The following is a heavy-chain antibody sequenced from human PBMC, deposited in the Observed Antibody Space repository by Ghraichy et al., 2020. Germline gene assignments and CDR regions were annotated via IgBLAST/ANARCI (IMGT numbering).Heavy chain of an antibody. D-gene: IGHD2-21*02. J-gene: IGHJ4*02. CDR1: GGSFSGFY. CDR3: VRGGDCGGDCVLRQ. V-gene: IGHV4-34*01. Sequence: NPSLTCAVYGGSFSGFYWTWIRQPPGEGLEWIGEITHDGRTNYNPSLKSRVTISVDTSQNHFSLKLTSVTAADSAFYYCVRGGDCGGDCVLRQWGQGTLVTVSS. CDR2: ITHDGRT.